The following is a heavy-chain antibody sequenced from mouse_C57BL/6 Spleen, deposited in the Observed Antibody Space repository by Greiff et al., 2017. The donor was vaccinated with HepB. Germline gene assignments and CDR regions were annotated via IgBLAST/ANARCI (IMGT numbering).Heavy chain of an antibody. CDR3: ARKAGGYSNFSMDY. Sequence: VQGVESGPGLVAPSQSLSITCTVSGFSLTSYAISWVRQPPGKGLEWLGVIWTGGGTNYNSALKSRLSISKDNSKSQVFLKMNSLQTDDTARYYCARKAGGYSNFSMDYWGQGTSVTVSS. D-gene: IGHD2-5*01. CDR1: GFSLTSYA. J-gene: IGHJ4*01. V-gene: IGHV2-9-1*01. CDR2: IWTGGGT.